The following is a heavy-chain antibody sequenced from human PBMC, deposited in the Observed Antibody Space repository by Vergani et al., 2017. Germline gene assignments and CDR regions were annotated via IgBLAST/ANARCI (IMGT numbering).Heavy chain of an antibody. CDR3: ARGLYSSSSFDI. D-gene: IGHD6-13*01. Sequence: QVQLQESGPGLVKPSQTLSLTCAVSGGSISSGGYSWSWIRQPPGKGLEWIGYIYHSGSTYYNPSRKSRVTISVDRSKNQFSLKLSSVTAADTAVYYCARGLYSSSSFDIWGQGTMVTVSS. CDR2: IYHSGST. V-gene: IGHV4-30-2*01. J-gene: IGHJ3*02. CDR1: GGSISSGGYS.